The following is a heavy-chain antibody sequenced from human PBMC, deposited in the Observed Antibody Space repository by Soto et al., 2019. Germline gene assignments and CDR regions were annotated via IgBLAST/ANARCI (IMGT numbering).Heavy chain of an antibody. J-gene: IGHJ5*02. D-gene: IGHD3-3*01. V-gene: IGHV4-34*01. CDR2: INHSGST. Sequence: TLSLTCAVYGGSFSGYYWSWIRQPPGKGLEWIGEINHSGSTNYNPSLKSRVTISVDTSKNQFSLKLSSVTAADTAVYYCARGGSITIFGVVINNWFDPWGQGTLVTVSS. CDR3: ARGGSITIFGVVINNWFDP. CDR1: GGSFSGYY.